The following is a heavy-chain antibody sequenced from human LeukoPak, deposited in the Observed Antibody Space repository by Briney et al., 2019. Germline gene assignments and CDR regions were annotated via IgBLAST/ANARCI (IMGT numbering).Heavy chain of an antibody. CDR3: ARDRYYDSSGN. CDR1: GFPFNSYN. J-gene: IGHJ4*02. Sequence: GGPLRLSCAASGFPFNSYNMNWVRQAPGKGLEWVSSISGSSSYIYYADSVKGRFTISRDNARNSLYLQMNSLRADDTAVYYCARDRYYDSSGNWGQGTLVTVSS. V-gene: IGHV3-21*06. CDR2: ISGSSSYI. D-gene: IGHD3-22*01.